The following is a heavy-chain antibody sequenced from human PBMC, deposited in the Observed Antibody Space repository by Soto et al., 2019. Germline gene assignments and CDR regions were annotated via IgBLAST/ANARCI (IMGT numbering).Heavy chain of an antibody. Sequence: ASVKVSCKTSGYTFNTYGISWVRQAPGQGLEWMGWISADSGFTDYAQNFKGRVTLTTDTSTTTAYMALRSPRSDDTAVYYCARNGGSWSPLDYGGQATVLNVSS. CDR3: ARNGGSWSPLDY. D-gene: IGHD3-16*01. V-gene: IGHV1-18*01. CDR1: GYTFNTYG. CDR2: ISADSGFT. J-gene: IGHJ4*02.